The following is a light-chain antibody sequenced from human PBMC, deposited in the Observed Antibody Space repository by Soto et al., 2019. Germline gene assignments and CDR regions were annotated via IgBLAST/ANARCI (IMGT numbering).Light chain of an antibody. CDR2: DVS. J-gene: IGLJ2*01. CDR1: GSDVGGYDF. Sequence: QSALTQPRSVSGSPGQSVTISCTGTGSDVGGYDFVSWYQQHPGKAPKLMIYDVSKRPSGVPDRFSGSKSGNTASLTLSGLQADDEADYYCCSFAGTYTVVFGGGTQLTVL. V-gene: IGLV2-11*01. CDR3: CSFAGTYTVV.